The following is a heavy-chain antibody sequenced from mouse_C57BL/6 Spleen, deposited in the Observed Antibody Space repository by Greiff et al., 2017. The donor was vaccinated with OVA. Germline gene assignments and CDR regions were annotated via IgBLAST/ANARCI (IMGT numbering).Heavy chain of an antibody. J-gene: IGHJ2*01. D-gene: IGHD1-1*01. CDR1: GFNITDYY. CDR3: ARSYYYGSSPYYLDY. V-gene: IGHV14-2*01. Sequence: EVKLVESGAELVKPGASVKLSCTASGFNITDYYMHWVKQRTEQGLEWIGRIDPEDGETKYAPKFQGKATIPADTSSNTAYLQLSSLTSEDTAVYYCARSYYYGSSPYYLDYWGQGTTLTVSS. CDR2: IDPEDGET.